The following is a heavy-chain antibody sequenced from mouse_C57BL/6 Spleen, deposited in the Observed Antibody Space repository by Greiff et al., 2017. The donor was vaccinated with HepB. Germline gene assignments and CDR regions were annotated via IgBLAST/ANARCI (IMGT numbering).Heavy chain of an antibody. CDR2: IYPGSGNT. Sequence: VQLQQSGPELVKPGASVKISCKASGYSFTSYYIHWVKQRPGQGLEWIGWIYPGSGNTKYNEKFKGKATLTADTSSSTAYMQLSSLTSEDSAVYYCARRNYGSSYDWYFDVWGTGTTVTVSS. J-gene: IGHJ1*03. CDR1: GYSFTSYY. V-gene: IGHV1-66*01. CDR3: ARRNYGSSYDWYFDV. D-gene: IGHD1-1*01.